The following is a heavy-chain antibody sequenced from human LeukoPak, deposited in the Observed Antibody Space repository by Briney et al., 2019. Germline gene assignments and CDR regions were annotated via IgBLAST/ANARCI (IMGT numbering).Heavy chain of an antibody. CDR1: GGSISSSSYY. CDR3: ARGGVLLWFGEPYNWFDP. CDR2: IYYSGST. J-gene: IGHJ5*02. V-gene: IGHV4-39*07. D-gene: IGHD3-10*01. Sequence: SETLSLTCTVSGGSISSSSYYWGWIRQPPGKGLEWIGSIYYSGSTYYNPSLKSRVTISVDTSKNQFSLKLSSVTAADTAVYYCARGGVLLWFGEPYNWFDPWGQGTLVTVSS.